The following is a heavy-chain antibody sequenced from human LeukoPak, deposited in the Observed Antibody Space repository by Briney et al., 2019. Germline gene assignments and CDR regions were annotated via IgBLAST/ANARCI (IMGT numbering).Heavy chain of an antibody. J-gene: IGHJ4*02. V-gene: IGHV3-53*01. Sequence: GGSLRLSCAVSGFTVSSNYMSWVRQAPGKELEWVSVIYSGGSTYYADSVKGRFTISRDYSKNTLFLPMNSLRAEDTAIYYCARADGTGGPYDYWGQGTLVTVSS. CDR1: GFTVSSNY. CDR3: ARADGTGGPYDY. CDR2: IYSGGST. D-gene: IGHD3/OR15-3a*01.